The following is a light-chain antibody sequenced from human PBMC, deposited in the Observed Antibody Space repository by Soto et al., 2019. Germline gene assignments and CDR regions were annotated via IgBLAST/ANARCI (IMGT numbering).Light chain of an antibody. V-gene: IGKV1-5*03. Sequence: DIPMTQSPSTLSASVGDRVTITCRASQSISSWLAWYQQKPGKAPNLLIYKASTLESGVPSRFSGSGSGTEFTLTISSVHPDDFANYYCQQYKSYPLTFGGGTKVDIK. CDR3: QQYKSYPLT. CDR2: KAS. CDR1: QSISSW. J-gene: IGKJ4*01.